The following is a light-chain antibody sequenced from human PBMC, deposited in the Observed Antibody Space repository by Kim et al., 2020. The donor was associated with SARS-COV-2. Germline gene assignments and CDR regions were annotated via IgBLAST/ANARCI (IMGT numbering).Light chain of an antibody. CDR3: SSYTSTNTLL. CDR2: DVS. CDR1: SSDIGGYNY. Sequence: QSVVTQPASVSGSPGQSITISCTGSSSDIGGYNYVSWYQQHPGKAPRLMIYDVSDWASGVSRRFSGSKSGNTASLTISGLHADDEADYYCSSYTSTNTLLFGGGTQLTVL. V-gene: IGLV2-14*03. J-gene: IGLJ3*02.